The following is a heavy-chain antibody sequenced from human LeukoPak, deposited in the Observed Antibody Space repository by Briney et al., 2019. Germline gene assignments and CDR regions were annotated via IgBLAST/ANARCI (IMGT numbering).Heavy chain of an antibody. J-gene: IGHJ5*02. CDR2: IHVTGRT. D-gene: IGHD2-8*02. V-gene: IGHV4-61*02. CDR3: ARGHTGQNWFDP. Sequence: SETLSLTCTVSGASISSGNYYWSWIRQTAGKGLEWIGRIHVTGRTDYNPSLKSRVTVSLDTAKNQYSLQLSSVSAADTAIYYCARGHTGQNWFDPWGQGTLVTVSS. CDR1: GASISSGNYY.